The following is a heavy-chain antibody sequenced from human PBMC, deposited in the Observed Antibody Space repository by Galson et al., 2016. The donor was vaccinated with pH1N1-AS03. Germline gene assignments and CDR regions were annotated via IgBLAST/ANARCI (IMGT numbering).Heavy chain of an antibody. CDR1: GFTFDDYS. Sequence: SLRLSCAASGFTFDDYSMHWVRQAPGKGLECVAIIKEDGSDKYYLDSVKGRFTISRDNAKNSLYLQMNSLKAEDTAVYYCARDGVGNYRVAFDIWGRGTMVTVSS. D-gene: IGHD1-7*01. CDR3: ARDGVGNYRVAFDI. J-gene: IGHJ3*02. CDR2: IKEDGSDK. V-gene: IGHV3-7*03.